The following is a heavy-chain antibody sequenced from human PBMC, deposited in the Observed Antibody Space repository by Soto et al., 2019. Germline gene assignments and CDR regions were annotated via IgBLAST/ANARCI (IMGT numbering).Heavy chain of an antibody. V-gene: IGHV1-2*02. CDR1: GYTFTGYY. CDR2: TNPSNGGT. Sequence: ASVKVSCKASGYTFTGYYIHWVRQAPGQGLEWMGWTNPSNGGTNCAQKFQGRVTMTRDTSLSIAYMELTTLRSDDTAVFYCAREVGGGRQYYFDSWGLGTLVTVSS. J-gene: IGHJ4*02. CDR3: AREVGGGRQYYFDS. D-gene: IGHD3-16*01.